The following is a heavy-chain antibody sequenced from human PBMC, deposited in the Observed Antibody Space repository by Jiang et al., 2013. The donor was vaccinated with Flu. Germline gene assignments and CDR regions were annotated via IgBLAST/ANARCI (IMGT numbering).Heavy chain of an antibody. V-gene: IGHV1-69*01. CDR1: GGTFNSYA. CDR3: ARGGDAIATGGSEGRSDAFNI. J-gene: IGHJ3*02. D-gene: IGHD2-8*01. Sequence: SGAEVKKPGSSVKVSCKSSGGTFNSYALSWVRQAPGQGLEWMGAIVPMFITPNYAEKFQDRVTITADESTTTTYMELSSLRFEDTAVYYCARGGDAIATGGSEGRSDAFNIWGQGTMLTVSS. CDR2: IVPMFITP.